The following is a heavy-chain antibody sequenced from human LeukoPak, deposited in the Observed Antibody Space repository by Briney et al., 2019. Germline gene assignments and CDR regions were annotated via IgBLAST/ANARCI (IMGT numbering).Heavy chain of an antibody. CDR1: GGTFSSYA. CDR3: ARDRGYSYGREYYYYYMDV. CDR2: IIPIFGAA. D-gene: IGHD5-18*01. V-gene: IGHV1-69*05. Sequence: SVKVSCKASGGTFSSYAISWVRQAPGQGLEWMGRIIPIFGAANYAQKFQGRVTITTDESTSTAYMELSSLRSEDTAVYYCARDRGYSYGREYYYYYMDVWGKGTTVTVSS. J-gene: IGHJ6*03.